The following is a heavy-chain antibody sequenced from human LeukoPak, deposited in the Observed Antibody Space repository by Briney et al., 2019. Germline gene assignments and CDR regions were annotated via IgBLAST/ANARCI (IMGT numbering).Heavy chain of an antibody. CDR3: AKSTTVTTQQRGYFDY. D-gene: IGHD4-11*01. V-gene: IGHV3-30*18. J-gene: IGHJ4*02. CDR2: ISYDESNK. Sequence: PGGSLRLSCAASGFTFSSYGMHWVRQAPGKGLEWVAVISYDESNKYFADSVKGRFTISRDNPKNTLYLQMNSLRTEDTAVYYCAKSTTVTTQQRGYFDYWGQGTLATVSS. CDR1: GFTFSSYG.